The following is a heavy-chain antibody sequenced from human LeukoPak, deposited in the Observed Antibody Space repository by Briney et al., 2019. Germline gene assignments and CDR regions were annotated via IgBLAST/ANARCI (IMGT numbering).Heavy chain of an antibody. Sequence: ASVKVSCKASGYTFTSYGISWVRQAPGQGLEWMGWIGAYNGNTNYAQKLQGRVTMTTDTSTSTAYMELRSLRSDDTAVYYCARDLGGTYYYDSSGYPNDYWGQGTLVTVSS. CDR2: IGAYNGNT. CDR1: GYTFTSYG. J-gene: IGHJ4*02. V-gene: IGHV1-18*01. D-gene: IGHD3-22*01. CDR3: ARDLGGTYYYDSSGYPNDY.